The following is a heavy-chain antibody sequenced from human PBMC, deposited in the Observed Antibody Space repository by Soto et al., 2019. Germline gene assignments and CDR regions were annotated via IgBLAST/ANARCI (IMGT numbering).Heavy chain of an antibody. J-gene: IGHJ4*02. CDR3: ARARGGEWFGDLLS. Sequence: EVHLVESGGGLVQPGGSLRLSCAASGFTFSDYDMHWVRQATGKGLEWVSTIGTADDTYYPGSVKGRFTISRENAKNSLYLQMNGLRAGDTAVYYCARARGGEWFGDLLSWGQGTLVTVSS. V-gene: IGHV3-13*04. CDR2: IGTADDT. CDR1: GFTFSDYD. D-gene: IGHD3-10*01.